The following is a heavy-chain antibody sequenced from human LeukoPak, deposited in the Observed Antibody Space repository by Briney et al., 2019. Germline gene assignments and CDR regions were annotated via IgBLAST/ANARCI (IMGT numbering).Heavy chain of an antibody. V-gene: IGHV3-74*01. J-gene: IGHJ4*02. D-gene: IGHD6-13*01. CDR2: IMSDGSTT. CDR1: GFTFSNYC. Sequence: GGCLRLSCAASGFTFSNYCMHWVRQAPGKGPVWVSRIMSDGSTTRFADSVQGRFAISRDNGKNTVYLRMNSLRAEDTAVYYCARGGDTSNWYPGYFDYWGQGALVTVSS. CDR3: ARGGDTSNWYPGYFDY.